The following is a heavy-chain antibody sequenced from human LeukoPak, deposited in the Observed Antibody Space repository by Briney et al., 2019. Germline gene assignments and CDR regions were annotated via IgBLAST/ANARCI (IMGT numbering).Heavy chain of an antibody. CDR2: ISTSSSYI. J-gene: IGHJ4*02. Sequence: GGSLRLSCAASGFTFSSYSMNWVRQAPGKGLEWVSSISTSSSYIYYADSVKGRFTISRDNAKKSLCLQLNSLRAEDTAVYYCARDLSLQSQRYFDYWGQGTLVTVSS. CDR3: ARDLSLQSQRYFDY. D-gene: IGHD5-24*01. CDR1: GFTFSSYS. V-gene: IGHV3-21*01.